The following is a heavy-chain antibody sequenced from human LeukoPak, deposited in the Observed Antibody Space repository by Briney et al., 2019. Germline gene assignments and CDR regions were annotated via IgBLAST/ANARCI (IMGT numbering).Heavy chain of an antibody. CDR1: GGSISSYY. CDR2: IYYSGST. D-gene: IGHD3-16*01. CDR3: ARELTLGGVDY. V-gene: IGHV4-59*01. J-gene: IGHJ4*02. Sequence: SETLSLTCTVSGGSISSYYWSWIRQPPGKGLEWIGYIYYSGSTNYNPSLKSRVTISVDTSKNQFSLKLSSVTAADTAVYYCARELTLGGVDYWGQGTLVTVSS.